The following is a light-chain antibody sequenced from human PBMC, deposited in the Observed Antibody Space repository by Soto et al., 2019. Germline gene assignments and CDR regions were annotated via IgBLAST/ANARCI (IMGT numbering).Light chain of an antibody. V-gene: IGKV3-15*01. CDR2: GAS. J-gene: IGKJ3*01. CDR1: QSVSSN. Sequence: PVERAALSCRASQSVSSNLAWYQQKPGQAPRLLLYGASTRATGVPARFSGSGSGTEFTLTISSLQSEDFAVYYCQQYNNWPASFTFGPGTKVDI. CDR3: QQYNNWPASFT.